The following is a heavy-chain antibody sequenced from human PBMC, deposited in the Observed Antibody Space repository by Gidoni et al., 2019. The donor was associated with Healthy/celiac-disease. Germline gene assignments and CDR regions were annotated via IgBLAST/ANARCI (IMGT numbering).Heavy chain of an antibody. D-gene: IGHD1-26*01. CDR3: AKSSGSYYGLGGFMDV. CDR2: ISWNSGSI. Sequence: EVQLVESGGGLVQPGRSLRLSCAASGFPFDDYAMHWVRQAPGKGLEWGAGISWNSGSIGYADSVKGRFTISRDNAKNALYLQMNSLRAEDTALYYCAKSSGSYYGLGGFMDVWGKGTTVTVSS. J-gene: IGHJ6*03. V-gene: IGHV3-9*01. CDR1: GFPFDDYA.